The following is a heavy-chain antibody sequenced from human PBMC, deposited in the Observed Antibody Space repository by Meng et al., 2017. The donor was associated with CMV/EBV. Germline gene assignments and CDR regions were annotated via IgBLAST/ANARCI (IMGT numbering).Heavy chain of an antibody. D-gene: IGHD3-3*01. CDR3: ARDNRRGGVDY. J-gene: IGHJ4*02. CDR1: SGSISSGDYF. V-gene: IGHV4-30-4*08. Sequence: QVMEQESGPGLLKPSPTLSFTCTVFSGSISSGDYFWSWTGQPPGKGLEWIGYIYYSGSTYSNPSLMSRVTISVDTSKNQFSLKLSSVTAADTAVYYCARDNRRGGVDYWGQGTLVTVSS. CDR2: IYYSGST.